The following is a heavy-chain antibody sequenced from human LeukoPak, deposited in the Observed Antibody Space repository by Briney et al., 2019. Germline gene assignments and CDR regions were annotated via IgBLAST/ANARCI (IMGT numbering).Heavy chain of an antibody. CDR2: ISSSSSYI. D-gene: IGHD3-3*01. CDR3: ARDLRFLEWLHDY. CDR1: GFTFSSYS. Sequence: GGSLRLSCAASGFTFSSYSMNWVRQAPGKGLEWVSSISSSSSYIYYADSVKGRFPISRDNAKNSLYLQMNSLRAEDTAVYYCARDLRFLEWLHDYWGQGTLVTVSS. V-gene: IGHV3-21*01. J-gene: IGHJ4*02.